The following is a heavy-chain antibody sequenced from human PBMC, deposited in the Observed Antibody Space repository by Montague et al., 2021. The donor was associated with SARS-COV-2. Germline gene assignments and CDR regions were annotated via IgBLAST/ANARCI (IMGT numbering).Heavy chain of an antibody. Sequence: PALVKPTQTLTLTCTFSGISLSTSGMGVAWIRQPPGKALEWLALIYWDDDERYSPSMRSRLTITKDTSENQVVLRMTNMDPMDTATYYCAPLGFDSRSYYTPHNWFDPWGQGILVTVSS. J-gene: IGHJ5*02. D-gene: IGHD3-10*01. CDR1: GISLSTSGMG. CDR3: APLGFDSRSYYTPHNWFDP. CDR2: IYWDDDE. V-gene: IGHV2-5*02.